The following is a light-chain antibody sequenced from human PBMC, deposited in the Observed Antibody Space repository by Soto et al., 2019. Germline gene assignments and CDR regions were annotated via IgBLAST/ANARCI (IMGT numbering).Light chain of an antibody. V-gene: IGKV3-20*01. J-gene: IGKJ3*01. CDR1: QSVNSDY. CDR3: QQYGGSPFT. CDR2: AAS. Sequence: EIVLTQCPGTMSLSPGERATLSCRASQSVNSDYVAWYQQKPGQAPRLLIYAASSRATGIPDRFSGSGSGTDFTLTITRLEPEDFAVYYCQQYGGSPFTFGPGTKVDI.